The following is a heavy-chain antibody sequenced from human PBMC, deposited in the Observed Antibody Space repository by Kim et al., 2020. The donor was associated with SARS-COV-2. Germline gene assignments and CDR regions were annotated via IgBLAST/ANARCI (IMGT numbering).Heavy chain of an antibody. D-gene: IGHD3-9*01. CDR3: ARRDYDILTGYLYPLDAFDI. Sequence: GESLKISCKGSGYSFTSYWIGWVRQMPGKGLEWMGIIYPGDSDTRYSPSFHGQVTISADQSISTAYLQWSSQKASDTAMYYSARRDYDILTGYLYPLDAFDIWGQGTMVTVSS. CDR1: GYSFTSYW. V-gene: IGHV5-51*01. CDR2: IYPGDSDT. J-gene: IGHJ3*02.